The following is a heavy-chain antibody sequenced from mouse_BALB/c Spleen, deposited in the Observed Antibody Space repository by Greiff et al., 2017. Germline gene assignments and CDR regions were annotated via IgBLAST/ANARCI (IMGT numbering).Heavy chain of an antibody. CDR3: ARDLGKEAY. Sequence: EVKLVESGGGLVQPGGSRKLSCAASGFTFSDYGMAWVRQAPGKGPEWVAFISNLAYSIYYADTVTGRFTISRENAKNTLYLEMSSLRSEDTAMYYCARDLGKEAYWGQGTLVTVSA. D-gene: IGHD4-1*01. V-gene: IGHV5-15*02. CDR1: GFTFSDYG. J-gene: IGHJ3*01. CDR2: ISNLAYSI.